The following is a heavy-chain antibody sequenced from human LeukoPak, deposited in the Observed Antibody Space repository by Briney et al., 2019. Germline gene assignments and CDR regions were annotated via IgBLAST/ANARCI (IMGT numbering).Heavy chain of an antibody. Sequence: KPSETLSLTCAVYGGSFSGYYWSWIRQPPGKGLEWIGEINHSGSTNYNPSLKSRVTISVDTSKNQFSLKLSSVTAADTAVYYCARAAGLATMVRGPGDYWGQGTLVTGSS. V-gene: IGHV4-34*01. CDR1: GGSFSGYY. J-gene: IGHJ4*02. CDR3: ARAAGLATMVRGPGDY. D-gene: IGHD3-10*01. CDR2: INHSGST.